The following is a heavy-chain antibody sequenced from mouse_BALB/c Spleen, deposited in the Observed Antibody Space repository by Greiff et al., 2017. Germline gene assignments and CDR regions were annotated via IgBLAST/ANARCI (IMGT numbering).Heavy chain of an antibody. V-gene: IGHV5-6-5*01. J-gene: IGHJ4*01. CDR2: ISSGGSN. D-gene: IGHD1-1*01. CDR3: ARGSGGSSYYAMDY. Sequence: EVQGVESGGGLVKPGGSLKLSCAASGFTFSSYAMSWVRQTPEKRLEWVASISSGGSNYYPDSVKGRFTISRDNARNILYLQMSSLRSEDTAMYYCARGSGGSSYYAMDYWGQGTSVTVSS. CDR1: GFTFSSYA.